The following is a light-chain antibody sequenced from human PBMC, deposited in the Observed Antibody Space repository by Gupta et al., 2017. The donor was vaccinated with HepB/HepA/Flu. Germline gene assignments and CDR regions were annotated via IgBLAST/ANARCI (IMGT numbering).Light chain of an antibody. CDR2: DVS. CDR3: NSYTTSSTVV. J-gene: IGLJ2*01. Sequence: QSALTQPASVSGSPGQSITISCTGTSSDLGYYNYVSWYQQHPGKAPKLIIFDVSNRPSGVSNRFSGSKSGNTASLTISGLQAEDEADYYCNSYTTSSTVVFGGGTKLTVL. CDR1: SSDLGYYNY. V-gene: IGLV2-14*01.